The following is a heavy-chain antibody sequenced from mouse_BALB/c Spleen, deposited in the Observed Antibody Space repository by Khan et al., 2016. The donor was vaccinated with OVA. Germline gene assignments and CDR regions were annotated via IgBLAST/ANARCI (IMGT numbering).Heavy chain of an antibody. CDR1: GYSITNGYG. V-gene: IGHV3-2*02. CDR3: DRSARIKY. Sequence: EVQLQESGPGLVKPSQSLSLTCTVTGYSITNGYGWNWIRQFPGNKLEWIGYISYSGSTNYNPSFKSRISITRDTSNNQFFLQLNSVTTEDTATNYCDRSARIKYWGQGTTLTVSS. CDR2: ISYSGST. J-gene: IGHJ2*01. D-gene: IGHD1-2*01.